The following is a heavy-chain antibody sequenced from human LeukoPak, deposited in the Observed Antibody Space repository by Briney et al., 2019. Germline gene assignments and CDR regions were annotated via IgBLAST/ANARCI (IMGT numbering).Heavy chain of an antibody. CDR2: INPNSGGT. CDR1: GYTFTCYY. Sequence: GASVKVSCKASGYTFTCYYMHWVRQAPGQGLEWMGWINPNSGGTNYAQKFQGRVTMTRDTSISTAYMELSRLRSDDTAVYYCARTYCGGDCRFFDYWGQGTLVTVSS. V-gene: IGHV1-2*02. D-gene: IGHD2-21*02. J-gene: IGHJ4*02. CDR3: ARTYCGGDCRFFDY.